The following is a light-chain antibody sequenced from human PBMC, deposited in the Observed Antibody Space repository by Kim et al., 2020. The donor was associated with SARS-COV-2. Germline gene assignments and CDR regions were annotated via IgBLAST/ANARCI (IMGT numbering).Light chain of an antibody. V-gene: IGKV3-20*01. Sequence: VLTQSPGTLSLSPGERATLSCRASQSVASNFLAWYQQKPGQAPRLLIYGASRRATGIPDRFSGSGSGTDFTLTISRLEPEDFAVYYCQQYAGSPLTFGRGTKVEIK. CDR1: QSVASNF. J-gene: IGKJ1*01. CDR3: QQYAGSPLT. CDR2: GAS.